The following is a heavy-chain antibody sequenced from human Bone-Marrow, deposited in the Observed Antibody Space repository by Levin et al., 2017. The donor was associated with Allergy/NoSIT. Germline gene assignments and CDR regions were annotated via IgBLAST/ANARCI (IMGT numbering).Heavy chain of an antibody. CDR3: ARAAAAAGELDY. CDR2: VTPYNGNT. Sequence: ASVKVSCKASGYTFFTYGISWVRQAPGQGLEWMGWVTPYNGNTMYAQQFQDRVTMTADTSTNTVSMELMSLTSDDTASYFCARAAAAAGELDYWGQGTLVAVSS. D-gene: IGHD6-13*01. V-gene: IGHV1-18*01. J-gene: IGHJ4*02. CDR1: GYTFFTYG.